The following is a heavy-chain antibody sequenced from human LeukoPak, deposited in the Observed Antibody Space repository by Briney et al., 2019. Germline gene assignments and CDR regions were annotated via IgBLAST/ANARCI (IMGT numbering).Heavy chain of an antibody. CDR1: GYTFTSYG. D-gene: IGHD6-13*01. CDR3: ARDLVAAAGTGYYYYGMDV. Sequence: ASVKVSCKASGYTFTSYGVSWVRQAPGQGLEWMGWISAYNGNTNYAQKLQGRVTMTTDTSTSTAYMELRSLRSDDTAVYYCARDLVAAAGTGYYYYGMDVWGQETTVTVSS. CDR2: ISAYNGNT. V-gene: IGHV1-18*01. J-gene: IGHJ6*02.